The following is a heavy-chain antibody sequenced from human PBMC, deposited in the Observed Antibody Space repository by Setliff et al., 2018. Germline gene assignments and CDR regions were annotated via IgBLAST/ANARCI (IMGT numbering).Heavy chain of an antibody. V-gene: IGHV4-38-2*02. CDR3: ARDLGHGGDSDY. Sequence: PSETLSLTCTVSGYSISSGYIWGWIRQPPGKGLEWVGNIGHTGSINYNPSLKSRLTISRDTSKNQDPLKLNSVTATDTAVYYCARDLGHGGDSDYWGQGILVTVSS. CDR2: IGHTGSI. J-gene: IGHJ4*02. CDR1: GYSISSGYI. D-gene: IGHD2-21*02.